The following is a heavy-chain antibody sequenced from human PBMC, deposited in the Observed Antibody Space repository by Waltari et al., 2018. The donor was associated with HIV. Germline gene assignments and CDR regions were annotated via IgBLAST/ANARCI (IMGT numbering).Heavy chain of an antibody. D-gene: IGHD3-16*02. J-gene: IGHJ3*02. CDR2: IYYSGRT. V-gene: IGHV4-39*07. CDR3: ARDRALLRLGELSPGAFDI. CDR1: GGSISSSSYY. Sequence: QLQLQESGPGLVKPSETLSLTCTVSGGSISSSSYYWGWIRQPPGKGLEWIGSIYYSGRTYYNPSLKGRVTISVDTSKTQFCLKLSSVTAADPAVYYCARDRALLRLGELSPGAFDIWGQGTMVTVSS.